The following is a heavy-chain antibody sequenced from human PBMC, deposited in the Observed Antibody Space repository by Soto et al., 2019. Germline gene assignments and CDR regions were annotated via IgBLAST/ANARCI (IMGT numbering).Heavy chain of an antibody. Sequence: GGSLRLSCAASGFTFSSYWMSWVRQAPGKGLEWVSAISGSGGSTYYADSVKGRFTISRDNSKNTLYLQMNSLRAEDTAVYYCAKHHYYDSSGYYYLQGYFQHWGQGTLVTVSS. CDR3: AKHHYYDSSGYYYLQGYFQH. D-gene: IGHD3-22*01. CDR2: ISGSGGST. CDR1: GFTFSSYW. J-gene: IGHJ1*01. V-gene: IGHV3-23*01.